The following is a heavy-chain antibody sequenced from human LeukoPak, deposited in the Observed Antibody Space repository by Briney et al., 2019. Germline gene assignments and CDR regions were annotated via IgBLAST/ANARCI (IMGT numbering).Heavy chain of an antibody. CDR2: MYYSGST. D-gene: IGHD1-26*01. CDR3: ARVGATNYYHYYYMDV. V-gene: IGHV4-39*01. Sequence: SSYAMSWIRQPPGKGLEWIGSMYYSGSTYYDPSLKSRVTMSVDTSKNQFSLKLGSVTAADTAVYYCARVGATNYYHYYYMDVWGKGTTVTVSS. CDR1: SSYA. J-gene: IGHJ6*03.